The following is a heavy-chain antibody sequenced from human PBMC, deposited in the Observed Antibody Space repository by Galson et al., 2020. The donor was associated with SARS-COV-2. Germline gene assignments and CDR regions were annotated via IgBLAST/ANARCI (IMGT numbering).Heavy chain of an antibody. D-gene: IGHD2-2*01. CDR1: GFIFSDYA. J-gene: IGHJ4*02. V-gene: IGHV3-64D*09. CDR2: LSSNWGTS. Sequence: GESLKISCSASGFIFSDYAMHWVRQAPGKGLEYVSALSSNWGTSFYADSVNGRFTMSRDNSNNMFYLQMTGLRVEDTALYYCLAYSSTRQSYWGQGTLVTVSS. CDR3: LAYSSTRQSY.